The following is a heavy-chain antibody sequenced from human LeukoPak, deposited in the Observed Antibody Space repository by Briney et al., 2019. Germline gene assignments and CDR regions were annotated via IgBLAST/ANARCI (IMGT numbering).Heavy chain of an antibody. CDR2: IYPGDSDT. Sequence: GESLKISCKGSGYSFTSYWIGWVRQMPGKGLEWMGIIYPGDSDTRYSPSFQGQVTISADKSISTAYPQWSSLKASDTAMYYCARVVPAADYYYYYMDVWGKGTTVTVSS. V-gene: IGHV5-51*01. D-gene: IGHD2-2*01. CDR3: ARVVPAADYYYYYMDV. J-gene: IGHJ6*03. CDR1: GYSFTSYW.